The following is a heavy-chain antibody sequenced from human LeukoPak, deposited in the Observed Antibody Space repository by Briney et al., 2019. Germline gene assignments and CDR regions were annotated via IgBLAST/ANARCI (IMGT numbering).Heavy chain of an antibody. D-gene: IGHD3-16*01. CDR2: VSSGGDIT. CDR1: GFSFSDYY. Sequence: PGGSLRLSCAGSGFSFSDYYISWIRQAPGKGLEWLSIVSSGGDITTYADSVKGRFTISRDNTRNLLFLQMNSLRAEDTAVYYCARDMDKLGDYYGMDVWGQGTTVTVSS. CDR3: ARDMDKLGDYYGMDV. V-gene: IGHV3-11*01. J-gene: IGHJ6*02.